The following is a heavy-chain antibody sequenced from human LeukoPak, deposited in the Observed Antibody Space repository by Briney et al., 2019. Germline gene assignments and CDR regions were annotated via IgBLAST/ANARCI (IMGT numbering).Heavy chain of an antibody. CDR1: GGSISSYY. D-gene: IGHD5-24*01. J-gene: IGHJ4*02. V-gene: IGHV4-59*01. Sequence: SGTLSLTCTVSGGSISSYYWSWIRQPPGKGLEWIGYIYYSGSTNYNPSLKSRVTISVDTSKNQFSLKLSSVTAADTAMYYCARSSRDPFDYWGQGTLVTVSS. CDR2: IYYSGST. CDR3: ARSSRDPFDY.